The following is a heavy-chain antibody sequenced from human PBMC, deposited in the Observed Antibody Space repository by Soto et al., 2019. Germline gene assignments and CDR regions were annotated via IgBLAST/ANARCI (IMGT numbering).Heavy chain of an antibody. V-gene: IGHV1-58*01. CDR3: AATYYYDSSGYYYYYHGMDV. CDR2: IVVGSGNT. J-gene: IGHJ6*02. CDR1: GFTFTSSA. Sequence: SVKVSCKASGFTFTSSAVRWVRQARGQRLERIGWIVVGSGNTNYAQKFQERVTITRDMSTSTAYMELSSLRSEDTAVYYCAATYYYDSSGYYYYYHGMDVWGQGTTVTVSS. D-gene: IGHD3-22*01.